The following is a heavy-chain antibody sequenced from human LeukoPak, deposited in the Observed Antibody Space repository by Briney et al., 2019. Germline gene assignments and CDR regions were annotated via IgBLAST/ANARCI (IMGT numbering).Heavy chain of an antibody. Sequence: GGFLRLSCAASGFTFSSYAMHWVRQAPGKGLEWVAVISYDGSNKYYADSVKGRFTISRDNSKNTLYLQMNSLRAEDTAVYYCVRDGAIVVVVAATFVGSTIDYWGQGTLVTVSS. V-gene: IGHV3-30-3*01. CDR2: ISYDGSNK. CDR3: VRDGAIVVVVAATFVGSTIDY. J-gene: IGHJ4*02. CDR1: GFTFSSYA. D-gene: IGHD2-15*01.